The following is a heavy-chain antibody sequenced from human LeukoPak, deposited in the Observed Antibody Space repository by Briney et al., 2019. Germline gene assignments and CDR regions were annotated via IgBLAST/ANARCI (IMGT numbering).Heavy chain of an antibody. Sequence: GGSLRLSCAASGFTFSSYWMSWVRQAPGKGLEWVANIKQDGSEKYYVDSVKGRFTIFRDNAKNSLYLQMNSLRAEDTAVYYCARGGANYYYYYMDVWGKGTTVSVSS. CDR3: ARGGANYYYYYMDV. J-gene: IGHJ6*03. CDR2: IKQDGSEK. V-gene: IGHV3-7*01. D-gene: IGHD2-15*01. CDR1: GFTFSSYW.